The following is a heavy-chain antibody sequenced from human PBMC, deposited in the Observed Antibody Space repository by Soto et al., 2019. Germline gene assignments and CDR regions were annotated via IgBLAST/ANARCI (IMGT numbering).Heavy chain of an antibody. CDR3: ARGPRGLYHHDY. J-gene: IGHJ4*02. D-gene: IGHD2-2*01. V-gene: IGHV3-74*01. CDR2: INMDGSST. Sequence: PGGSLRLSCAASGFTFSCDWMHWVRQAAGKGLVWVSRINMDGSSTNYADSVKGRFTISRDNAKNTLYLQMNSLRVDDTAVYYCARGPRGLYHHDYWGQGALVTVSS. CDR1: GFTFSCDW.